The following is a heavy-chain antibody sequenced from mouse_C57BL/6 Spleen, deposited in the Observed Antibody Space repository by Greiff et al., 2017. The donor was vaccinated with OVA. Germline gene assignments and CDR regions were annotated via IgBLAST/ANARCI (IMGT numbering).Heavy chain of an antibody. V-gene: IGHV2-5*01. D-gene: IGHD2-4*01. CDR2: IWRGGST. Sequence: VQLQQSGPGLVQPSQSLSITCTVSGFSLTSYGVHWVRQSPGKGLEWLGVIWRGGSTDYNAAFMSRLSITKDNSKSQVFFKMNSLQADDTAIYYCAKGDYDYAYAMDYWGQGTSVTVSS. CDR1: GFSLTSYG. J-gene: IGHJ4*01. CDR3: AKGDYDYAYAMDY.